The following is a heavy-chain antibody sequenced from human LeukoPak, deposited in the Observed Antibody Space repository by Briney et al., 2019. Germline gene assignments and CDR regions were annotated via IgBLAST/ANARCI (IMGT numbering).Heavy chain of an antibody. CDR2: IYHSGST. J-gene: IGHJ4*02. V-gene: IGHV4-59*12. Sequence: SETLSLTCTVSGGSISSYYWSWIRQPPGKGLEWIGYIYHSGSTYYNPSLKSRVTISVDRSKNQFSLKLSSVTAADTAVYYCARQEAAAGSFDYWGQGTLVTVSS. CDR3: ARQEAAAGSFDY. D-gene: IGHD6-13*01. CDR1: GGSISSYY.